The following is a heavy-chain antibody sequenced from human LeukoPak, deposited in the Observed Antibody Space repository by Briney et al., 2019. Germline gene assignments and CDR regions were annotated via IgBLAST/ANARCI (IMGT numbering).Heavy chain of an antibody. D-gene: IGHD1-26*01. CDR3: ARQMGVGATLYYFDY. J-gene: IGHJ4*02. CDR2: IKQDGSEK. Sequence: GGSLRLSCAASGFTFSSYWMSWVRQAPGKGLEWVANIKQDGSEKYYVDSVKGRFTISRDNAKNSLYLQMNSLRAEDTAVYYCARQMGVGATLYYFDYWGQGTLVTVSS. V-gene: IGHV3-7*01. CDR1: GFTFSSYW.